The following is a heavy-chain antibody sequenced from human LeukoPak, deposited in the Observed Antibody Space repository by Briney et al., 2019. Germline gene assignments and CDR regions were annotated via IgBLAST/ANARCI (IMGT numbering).Heavy chain of an antibody. Sequence: GGSLRLSCAASGFTFSSYAMSWVLQAPGKGLEWVSAISGSGGSTYYADSVKGRFTISRDNSKNTLYLQMNSLRAEDTAVYYCAKDPWGTGDVYWGQGTLVTVSS. V-gene: IGHV3-23*01. CDR3: AKDPWGTGDVY. J-gene: IGHJ4*02. CDR2: ISGSGGST. D-gene: IGHD7-27*01. CDR1: GFTFSSYA.